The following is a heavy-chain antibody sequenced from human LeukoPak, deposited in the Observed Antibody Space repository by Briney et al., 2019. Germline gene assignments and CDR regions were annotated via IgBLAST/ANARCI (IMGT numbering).Heavy chain of an antibody. Sequence: GGSLRLSCAASGFTFSSYAMSWVRQAPGKGLEWVSAISGSGGSTYYADSVKGRFTISRDNSKSTLYLQMNSLRAEDTAVYYCAKRPDYYDSSGYFDYWGQGTLVTVSS. J-gene: IGHJ4*02. CDR3: AKRPDYYDSSGYFDY. CDR1: GFTFSSYA. D-gene: IGHD3-22*01. CDR2: ISGSGGST. V-gene: IGHV3-23*01.